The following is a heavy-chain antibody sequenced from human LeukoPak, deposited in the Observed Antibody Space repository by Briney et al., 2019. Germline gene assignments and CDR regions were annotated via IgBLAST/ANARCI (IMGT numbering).Heavy chain of an antibody. CDR1: GFTFSSYG. CDR2: IWYDGSNK. Sequence: GRSLRLSCAASGFTFSSYGMHWVRQAPGKGLEWVAVIWYDGSNKYYADSGKGRFTISRDNSKNTLYLQMNSLRAEDTAVYYCARLPGGVRGVIITQDYWGQGTLVTVSS. J-gene: IGHJ4*02. D-gene: IGHD3-10*01. CDR3: ARLPGGVRGVIITQDY. V-gene: IGHV3-33*01.